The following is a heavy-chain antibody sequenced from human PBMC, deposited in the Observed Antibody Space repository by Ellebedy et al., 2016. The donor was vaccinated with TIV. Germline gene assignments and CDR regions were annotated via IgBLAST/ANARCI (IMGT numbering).Heavy chain of an antibody. Sequence: GGSLRLSCAASGFTVSSNYMSWVRKAPGKGLEWVSVIYSAGSTYYAHSVKGRFTISRDNSKTTLYLQMNSLRAEDTAVYYCARGFKKGRDAFDIWGQGTMVTVSS. CDR1: GFTVSSNY. V-gene: IGHV3-53*01. CDR3: ARGFKKGRDAFDI. CDR2: IYSAGST. J-gene: IGHJ3*02.